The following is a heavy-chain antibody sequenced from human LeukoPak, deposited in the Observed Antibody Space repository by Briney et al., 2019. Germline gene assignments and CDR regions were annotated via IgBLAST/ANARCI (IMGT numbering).Heavy chain of an antibody. J-gene: IGHJ4*02. D-gene: IGHD5-18*01. CDR1: GGSISSGSYY. Sequence: SQTLSLTCTVSGGSISSGSYYWRWIRQPAGKGLEWIGRIYTTGRTNYSPSFQSRFTMSINVSSNQFSLTLRSVTAADTAVYYCARSGYTISAYHSDFWGQGAPVTVSS. CDR3: ARSGYTISAYHSDF. V-gene: IGHV4-61*02. CDR2: IYTTGRT.